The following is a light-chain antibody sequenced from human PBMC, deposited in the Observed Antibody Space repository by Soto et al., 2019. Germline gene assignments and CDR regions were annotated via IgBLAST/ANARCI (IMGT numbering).Light chain of an antibody. V-gene: IGKV1-5*03. CDR3: QQYSSYSPYT. Sequence: DIQMTQSPSTLSASVGDRVTITCRASQTVYNWLAWYQQKPGKAPKLLIYEASTLQSGVPSRFSGSGSGTEFTLAISRLQPDDFAIYHCQQYSSYSPYTFGQGTKLDIK. CDR2: EAS. J-gene: IGKJ2*01. CDR1: QTVYNW.